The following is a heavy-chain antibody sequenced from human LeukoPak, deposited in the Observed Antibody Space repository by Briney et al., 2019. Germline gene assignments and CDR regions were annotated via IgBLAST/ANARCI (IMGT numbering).Heavy chain of an antibody. V-gene: IGHV3-9*01. Sequence: PGGSLRLSCAASGFTFSSYWMHWVRQAPGKGLEWVSGISWNSGSIGYADSVKGRFTISRDNAKNSLYLQMNSLRAEDTALYYCAKGTGLRPLYYMDVWGKGTTVTISS. J-gene: IGHJ6*03. CDR1: GFTFSSYW. CDR3: AKGTGLRPLYYMDV. CDR2: ISWNSGSI. D-gene: IGHD1-14*01.